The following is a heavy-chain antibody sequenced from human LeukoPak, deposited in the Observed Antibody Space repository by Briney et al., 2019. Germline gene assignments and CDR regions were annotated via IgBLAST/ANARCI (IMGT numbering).Heavy chain of an antibody. CDR3: ARGSRWRVVVAATLAEFDP. Sequence: GASVKVSCKASGYTFTGYYMHWVRQAPGQGLEWMGWINPNSGGTNYAQKFQGRVTMTRDTSISTAYMELSRLRSDDTAVYYCARGSRWRVVVAATLAEFDPWGQGTLVTVSS. CDR1: GYTFTGYY. V-gene: IGHV1-2*02. D-gene: IGHD2-15*01. J-gene: IGHJ5*02. CDR2: INPNSGGT.